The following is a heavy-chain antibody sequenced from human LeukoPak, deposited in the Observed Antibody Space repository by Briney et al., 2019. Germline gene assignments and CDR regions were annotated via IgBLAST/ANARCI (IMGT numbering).Heavy chain of an antibody. CDR3: TTDWFFY. J-gene: IGHJ4*02. CDR2: IQRTSEGGTT. V-gene: IGHV3-15*01. Sequence: WIRQPPGKGLEWVGRIQRTSEGGTTDYAALVKGRFTISRDDSKNTLFLQMSSLKIEDTAVYYCTTDWFFYWGQGTLVTVSS. D-gene: IGHD3-10*01.